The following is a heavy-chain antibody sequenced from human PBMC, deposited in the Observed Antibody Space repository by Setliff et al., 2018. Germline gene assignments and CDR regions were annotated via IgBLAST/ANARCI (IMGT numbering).Heavy chain of an antibody. CDR3: ARHAITQSLVADF. V-gene: IGHV4-39*01. D-gene: IGHD2-8*02. J-gene: IGHJ4*02. CDR1: GGPISSNEYY. CDR2: MYFGGTT. Sequence: SPTLSLTCTVSGGPISSNEYYWGWIRQSPEKGLEWIASMYFGGTTQYNPSLKSRVTISVDTSKNRFTLNLRSVTAADTAVYYCARHAITQSLVADFWGQGILVTVSS.